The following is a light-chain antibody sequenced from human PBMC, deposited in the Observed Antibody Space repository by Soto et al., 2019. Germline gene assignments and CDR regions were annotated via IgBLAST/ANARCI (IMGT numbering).Light chain of an antibody. Sequence: QSALTQPRSVSGSPGQSVTISCTGTSSDVGGYNYVSWYQQHPGKAPKLMIYEVSNRPSGVSNRFSGSKSGNTASLTISGLQAEDEADYYCSSYTSSSTLNVFGTETKLTVL. CDR1: SSDVGGYNY. V-gene: IGLV2-14*01. CDR2: EVS. CDR3: SSYTSSSTLNV. J-gene: IGLJ1*01.